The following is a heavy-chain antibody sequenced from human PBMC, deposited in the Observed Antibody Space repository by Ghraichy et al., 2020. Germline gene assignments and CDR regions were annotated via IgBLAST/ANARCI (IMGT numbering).Heavy chain of an antibody. J-gene: IGHJ4*02. V-gene: IGHV3-30*18. CDR1: GFTFSSYG. D-gene: IGHD3-22*01. CDR2: ISYDGSNK. Sequence: GGSLRLSCAASGFTFSSYGMHWVRQAPGKGLEWVAVISYDGSNKYYADSVKGRFTISRDNSKNTLYLQMNSLRAEDTAVYYCAKVKMRSGYWAPYYFDYRGQGTLVTVSS. CDR3: AKVKMRSGYWAPYYFDY.